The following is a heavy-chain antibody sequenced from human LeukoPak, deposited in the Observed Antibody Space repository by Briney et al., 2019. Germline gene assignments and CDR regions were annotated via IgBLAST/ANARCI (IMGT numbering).Heavy chain of an antibody. Sequence: KASGTLSLTCAVSGGSISSSNWWSWVRQPPGMGLEWIGEIYHSGSTNYNPSLKSRVTISVDTSKNQFSLKLSSVTAADTAVYYCARLRLDYVWGSYRYDYWGQGTLVTVSS. V-gene: IGHV4-4*02. CDR3: ARLRLDYVWGSYRYDY. CDR1: GGSISSSNW. D-gene: IGHD3-16*02. CDR2: IYHSGST. J-gene: IGHJ4*02.